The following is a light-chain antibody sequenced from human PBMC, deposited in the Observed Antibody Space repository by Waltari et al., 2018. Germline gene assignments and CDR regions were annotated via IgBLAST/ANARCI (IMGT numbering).Light chain of an antibody. CDR3: QHYVRLPVT. CDR1: QSVGRS. J-gene: IGKJ4*02. Sequence: CRASQSVGRSLAWYQQKPGQAPRLVIPGASNRATGIPDRFSGSGSGTDFSLTISRLEPEDFAVYYCQHYVRLPVTFGRGTKVEIK. V-gene: IGKV3-11*01. CDR2: GAS.